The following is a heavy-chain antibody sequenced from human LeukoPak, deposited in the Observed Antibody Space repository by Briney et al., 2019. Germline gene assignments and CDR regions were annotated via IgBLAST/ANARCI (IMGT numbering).Heavy chain of an antibody. J-gene: IGHJ4*02. D-gene: IGHD3/OR15-3a*01. CDR1: GGSISSGGYY. Sequence: SESLSLTCTVSGGSISSGGYYWSWIRQPPGKGLEWIGYIYHSGSTYYNPSLKSRVTISVDRSKNQFSLKLSSVTAADAAVYYCATVHLDYYFDYWGQGTLVTVSS. V-gene: IGHV4-30-2*01. CDR3: ATVHLDYYFDY. CDR2: IYHSGST.